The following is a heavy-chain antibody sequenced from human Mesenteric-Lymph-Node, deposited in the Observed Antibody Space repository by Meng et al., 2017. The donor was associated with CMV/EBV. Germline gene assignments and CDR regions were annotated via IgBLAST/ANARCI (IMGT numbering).Heavy chain of an antibody. Sequence: SLKISCAASRFTFDDYAMHWVRQAPGKGLEWVSGMNWNSARIRYADSVKGRFTISRDNAKNSLYLEMNSLRSEDTALYYCAKAIGPTIMGSYGMDVWGQGTTVTVSS. CDR1: RFTFDDYA. CDR2: MNWNSARI. V-gene: IGHV3-9*01. D-gene: IGHD5-24*01. CDR3: AKAIGPTIMGSYGMDV. J-gene: IGHJ6*02.